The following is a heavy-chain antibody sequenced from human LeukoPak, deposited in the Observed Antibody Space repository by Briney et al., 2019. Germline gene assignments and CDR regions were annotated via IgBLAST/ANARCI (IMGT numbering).Heavy chain of an antibody. CDR1: GFTFSSFG. J-gene: IGHJ4*02. D-gene: IGHD3-10*01. CDR3: AGGTFYGEYYFDF. Sequence: GRSLRLSCAASGFTFSSFGMHWVRQAPGKGLEWVAVIWYDGSNKYYADSVKGRFTISRDTSKNTLYLQMNSLRAEDTAVYYCAGGTFYGEYYFDFWGQGTLVTVSS. V-gene: IGHV3-33*08. CDR2: IWYDGSNK.